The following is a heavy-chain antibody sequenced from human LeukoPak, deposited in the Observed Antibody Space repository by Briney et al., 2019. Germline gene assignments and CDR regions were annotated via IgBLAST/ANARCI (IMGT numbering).Heavy chain of an antibody. Sequence: SETLSLTCTVSGGSISSYYWGWIRQPPGKGLEWIGSIYYSGSTYYNPSLKSRVTISVDTSKNQFSLKLSSVTAADTAVYYCATPGPIYYGSGSYYNYFDYWGQGTLVTVSS. CDR2: IYYSGST. CDR1: GGSISSYY. D-gene: IGHD3-10*01. V-gene: IGHV4-39*07. J-gene: IGHJ4*02. CDR3: ATPGPIYYGSGSYYNYFDY.